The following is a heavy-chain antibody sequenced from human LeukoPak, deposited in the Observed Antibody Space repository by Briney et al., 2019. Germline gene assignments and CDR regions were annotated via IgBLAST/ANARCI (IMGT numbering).Heavy chain of an antibody. D-gene: IGHD4-17*01. CDR2: IYYSGST. CDR1: GGSISSGGYY. J-gene: IGHJ4*02. CDR3: ASQNYGGNSGLDY. Sequence: SQTLSLTCTVSGGSISSGGYYWSWIRQHPGKGLEWIGYIYYSGSTYYNPSLKSRVTISVDTSKNQFSLKLSSVTAADTAVYYCASQNYGGNSGLDYWGQGTLVTVSS. V-gene: IGHV4-31*03.